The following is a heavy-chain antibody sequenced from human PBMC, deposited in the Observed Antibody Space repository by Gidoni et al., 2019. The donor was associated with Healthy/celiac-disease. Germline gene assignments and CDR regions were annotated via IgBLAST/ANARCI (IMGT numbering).Heavy chain of an antibody. J-gene: IGHJ6*02. V-gene: IGHV3-48*01. Sequence: EVQLVESVGGLVQPGGSLRLSCAASGFTFSSYSMTWVRQAPGKGLEWVSYISSSSSTIYYADSVKGRFTISRDNAKNSLYLQMNSLRAEDTAVYYCARDLYGSGSYYNYYYYGMDVWGQGTTVTVSS. D-gene: IGHD3-10*01. CDR1: GFTFSSYS. CDR3: ARDLYGSGSYYNYYYYGMDV. CDR2: ISSSSSTI.